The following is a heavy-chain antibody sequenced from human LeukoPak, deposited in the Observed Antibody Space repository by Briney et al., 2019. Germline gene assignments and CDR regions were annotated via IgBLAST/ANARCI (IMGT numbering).Heavy chain of an antibody. CDR3: ARGAVDY. Sequence: GSLLLSCASSGFSSSSYSLKWLRQAGGGGLEWVTSISSSSSYIYYADSVKGRFTISRDNAKNSLYLQMNSQRAEDTAVYYCARGAVDYWGQGTLVTVSS. V-gene: IGHV3-21*01. CDR2: ISSSSSYI. CDR1: GFSSSSYS. J-gene: IGHJ4*02.